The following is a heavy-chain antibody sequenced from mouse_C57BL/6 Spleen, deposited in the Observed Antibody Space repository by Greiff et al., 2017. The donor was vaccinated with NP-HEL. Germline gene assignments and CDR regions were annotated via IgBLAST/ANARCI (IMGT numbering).Heavy chain of an antibody. J-gene: IGHJ2*01. D-gene: IGHD2-5*01. CDR2: IYPSDSET. CDR1: GYTFTSYW. V-gene: IGHV1-61*01. Sequence: QVQLQQPGAELVRPGSSVKLSCKASGYTFTSYWMDWVKQRPGQGLEWIGNIYPSDSETHYNQKFKDKATLTVDKSSSTAYMQLSSLTSEDSAVYYFASYSNYGYWGQGTTLTVSS. CDR3: ASYSNYGY.